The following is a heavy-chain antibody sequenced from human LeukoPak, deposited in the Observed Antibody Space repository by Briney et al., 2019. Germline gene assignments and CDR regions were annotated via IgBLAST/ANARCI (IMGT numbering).Heavy chain of an antibody. J-gene: IGHJ5*02. CDR2: FNPNSGGT. V-gene: IGHV1-2*02. D-gene: IGHD2-2*01. CDR3: ASVLFYCRSTSCYGRGWFDP. CDR1: GYTFTGYY. Sequence: GASVKVSCKASGYTFTGYYMHWVRQAPGQGLEWMGWFNPNSGGTNYAQKFQGRVTMTRDTSISTAYMELSRLRSDDTAVYYCASVLFYCRSTSCYGRGWFDPWGQGTLVTVSS.